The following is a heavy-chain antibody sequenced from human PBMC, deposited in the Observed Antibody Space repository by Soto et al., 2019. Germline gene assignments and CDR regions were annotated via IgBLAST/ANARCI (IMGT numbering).Heavy chain of an antibody. Sequence: GESLKISCKGSGYSFTSYWIGWVRQMPGKGLEWMGIIYPGDSDTRYSPSFQGQVTISADKSIVTAYLQWSSLKASDTAMYYCARSGGRAGYPRLGFYYYMDVWGKGTTVTVSS. CDR1: GYSFTSYW. CDR3: ARSGGRAGYPRLGFYYYMDV. CDR2: IYPGDSDT. J-gene: IGHJ6*03. D-gene: IGHD3-10*01. V-gene: IGHV5-51*01.